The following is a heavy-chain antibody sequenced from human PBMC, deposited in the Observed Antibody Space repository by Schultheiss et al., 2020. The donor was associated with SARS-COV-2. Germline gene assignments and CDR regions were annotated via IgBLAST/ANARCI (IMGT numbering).Heavy chain of an antibody. Sequence: SQTLSLTCTVSGGSVSSGSYYWSWIRQPPGKGLEWIGYIYYSGSTNYNPSLKSRVTISVDTSKNQFSLKLSSVTAADTAVYYCARGRRRDGKQPRFDYWGQGTLVTVSS. CDR2: IYYSGST. D-gene: IGHD5-24*01. CDR1: GGSVSSGSYY. CDR3: ARGRRRDGKQPRFDY. J-gene: IGHJ4*02. V-gene: IGHV4-61*01.